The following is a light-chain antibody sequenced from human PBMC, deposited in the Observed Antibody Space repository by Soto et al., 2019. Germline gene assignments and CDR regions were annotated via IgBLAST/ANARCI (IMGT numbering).Light chain of an antibody. V-gene: IGLV2-14*01. CDR2: EVS. J-gene: IGLJ2*01. Sequence: QSALTQPASVSGSPGQSITISCTGTSSDVGGYNYVSWYQQHPGKAPKLMIYEVSNRPSGVSNRFSGSKSANTASLTISGLQAEDEADYYCSSYTSSSPYVIFGGGTKLTVL. CDR3: SSYTSSSPYVI. CDR1: SSDVGGYNY.